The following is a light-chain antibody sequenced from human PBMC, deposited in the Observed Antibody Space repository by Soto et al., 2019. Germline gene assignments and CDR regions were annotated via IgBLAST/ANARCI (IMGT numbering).Light chain of an antibody. CDR3: QHYHGYPFT. CDR2: AAS. V-gene: IGKV1-39*01. CDR1: QSIRSY. Sequence: DIQMTQSPSSLSASVGDRVTITCRASQSIRSYLNWYQQKPGKAPKLLIYAASSLQSGVPSRFSGSGSGTEFTLTITSLQPDDFAIYYCQHYHGYPFTFGPGTKVDIK. J-gene: IGKJ3*01.